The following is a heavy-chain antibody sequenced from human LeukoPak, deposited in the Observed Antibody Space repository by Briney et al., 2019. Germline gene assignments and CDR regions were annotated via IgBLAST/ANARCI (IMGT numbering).Heavy chain of an antibody. CDR3: AREGRYYGSGSYYERHYYYYMDV. CDR1: GFTFSSYW. J-gene: IGHJ6*03. Sequence: GGSLRLSCAASGFTFSSYWMHWVRQAPGKGLVWVSRINSDGSSTSYADSVKGRFTISRDNAKNTLYLQMNSLRAEDTAVYYCAREGRYYGSGSYYERHYYYYMDVWGKGTTVTVSS. CDR2: INSDGSST. V-gene: IGHV3-74*01. D-gene: IGHD3-10*01.